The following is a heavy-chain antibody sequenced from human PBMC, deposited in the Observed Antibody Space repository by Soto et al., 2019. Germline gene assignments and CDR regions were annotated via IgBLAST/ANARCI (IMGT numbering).Heavy chain of an antibody. Sequence: GGSLRLSCAASGFTFSDYYMSWIRQAPGKGLEWVSYISSSSSYTNYADSVKGRFTISRDNAKNSLYLQMNSLRAEDTAVYYCARDLQGDYVWGSYSQGGWFDHWGKGKLVTVSA. CDR3: ARDLQGDYVWGSYSQGGWFDH. J-gene: IGHJ5*02. V-gene: IGHV3-11*06. D-gene: IGHD3-16*01. CDR1: GFTFSDYY. CDR2: ISSSSSYT.